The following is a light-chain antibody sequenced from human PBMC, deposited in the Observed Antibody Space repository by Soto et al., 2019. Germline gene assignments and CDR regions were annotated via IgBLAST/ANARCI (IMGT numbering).Light chain of an antibody. CDR1: SSDVGGYRY. Sequence: QSALTQPRSVSGSPGQSVAISCTGTSSDVGGYRYVSWYQHLPGKAPKLINYNVDQRPSGVPDRFSGSKSGNSASLTISGLQTDDDSDYYCCSYAGSYTLVVCGGGTKLTVL. V-gene: IGLV2-11*01. CDR3: CSYAGSYTLVV. CDR2: NVD. J-gene: IGLJ3*02.